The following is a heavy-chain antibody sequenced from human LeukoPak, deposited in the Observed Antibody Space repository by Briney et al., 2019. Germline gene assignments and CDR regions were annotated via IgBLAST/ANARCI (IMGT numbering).Heavy chain of an antibody. V-gene: IGHV4-4*07. CDR1: GGSISSYY. Sequence: SETLSLTCTVSGGSISSYYWSWIRQPAGKGLEWIGRIYTSGSTNYNASLKSRVSMSVDTSKNQFSLKLGSVTAADTAVFYCARENSGSYREFDYWGQGTLVTVSS. D-gene: IGHD1-26*01. CDR3: ARENSGSYREFDY. CDR2: IYTSGST. J-gene: IGHJ4*02.